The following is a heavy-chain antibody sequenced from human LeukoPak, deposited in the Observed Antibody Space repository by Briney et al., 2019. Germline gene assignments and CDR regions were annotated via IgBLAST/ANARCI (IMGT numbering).Heavy chain of an antibody. Sequence: SQTLSLTCTVSGGSISSGGYYWSWIRQPPGKGLEWIGEINHSGSTNYNPSLKSRVTISVDTSKNQFSLKLSSVTAADTAVYYCAREQIVVVITTRDAFDIWGQGTMVTVSS. V-gene: IGHV4-30-2*01. J-gene: IGHJ3*02. CDR3: AREQIVVVITTRDAFDI. CDR1: GGSISSGGYY. CDR2: INHSGST. D-gene: IGHD3-22*01.